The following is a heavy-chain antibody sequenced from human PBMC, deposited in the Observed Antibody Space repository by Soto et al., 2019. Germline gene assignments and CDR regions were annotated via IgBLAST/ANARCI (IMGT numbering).Heavy chain of an antibody. D-gene: IGHD1-26*01. CDR1: GFVFSDHG. Sequence: QVQLVESGGGVVQPGRSLRLSCAGSGFVFSDHGIHWVRQAPGKGLEWLAAISYDEGNKYYADSVKGRFTISRDNSENTVYLQMNSLTTEDTAIYYCAKEWDAHPNFDYWGQGTLVTVSS. J-gene: IGHJ4*02. CDR3: AKEWDAHPNFDY. CDR2: ISYDEGNK. V-gene: IGHV3-30*18.